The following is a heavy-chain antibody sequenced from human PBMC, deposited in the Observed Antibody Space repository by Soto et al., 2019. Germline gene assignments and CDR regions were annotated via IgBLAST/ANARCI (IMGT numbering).Heavy chain of an antibody. Sequence: GGSLRLSCAASGFTFSSYAMHWVRQAPGKGLEYVSAISSNGGTTYYANSVKGRFTISRDNSKNTLYLQMGSLRAEDMAVYYCVNSRTNYYYYWGQGTLVTVSS. D-gene: IGHD1-26*01. J-gene: IGHJ4*02. CDR2: ISSNGGTT. V-gene: IGHV3-64*01. CDR3: VNSRTNYYYY. CDR1: GFTFSSYA.